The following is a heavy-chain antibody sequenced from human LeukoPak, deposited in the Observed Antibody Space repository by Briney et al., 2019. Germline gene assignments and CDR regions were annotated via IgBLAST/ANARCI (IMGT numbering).Heavy chain of an antibody. V-gene: IGHV3-53*01. D-gene: IGHD2-2*01. CDR3: ARPRVIVVVPPGGMDV. J-gene: IGHJ6*02. CDR2: IYSGGCT. Sequence: GGSLTLSCAASGFTISSNYMSWVRQAPGQGLERVSIIYSGGCTYYSGSVKGRFTISIANSKNTLYLQMNSLRAEDTAVYYCARPRVIVVVPPGGMDVWGQGTTVTVSS. CDR1: GFTISSNY.